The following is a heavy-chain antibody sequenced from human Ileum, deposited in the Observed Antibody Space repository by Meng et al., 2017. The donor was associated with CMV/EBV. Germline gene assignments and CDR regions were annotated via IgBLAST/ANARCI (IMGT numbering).Heavy chain of an antibody. V-gene: IGHV3-7*01. Sequence: GGSLKISCAASGFTFNRHWMTWVRQGPGKGLEWVANINEDGSDIYYVDSVKGRFTISRDNAANSLYLQMNSLRAEDTAVYYCARDMGIYTNYVYYWGQGTLVTVSS. CDR3: ARDMGIYTNYVYY. CDR1: GFTFNRHW. J-gene: IGHJ4*02. CDR2: INEDGSDI. D-gene: IGHD4-11*01.